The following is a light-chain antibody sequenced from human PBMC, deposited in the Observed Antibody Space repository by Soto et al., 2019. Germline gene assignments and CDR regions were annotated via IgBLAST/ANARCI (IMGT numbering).Light chain of an antibody. CDR3: GADHGSGSNFVSWV. J-gene: IGLJ3*02. Sequence: QSVLTQPPSASASLGASVTLTCTLSSGYSNYKVDWYQQRPGKGPRFVMRVGTGGIVGSKGDGIPDRFSGLGSGLNRYLTIKNIQEEDESDYHCGADHGSGSNFVSWVFGGGTKLTVL. CDR2: VGTGGIVG. V-gene: IGLV9-49*01. CDR1: SGYSNYK.